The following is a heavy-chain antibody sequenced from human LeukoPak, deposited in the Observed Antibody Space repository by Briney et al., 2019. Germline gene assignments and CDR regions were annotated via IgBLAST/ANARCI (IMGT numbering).Heavy chain of an antibody. CDR2: IRYDGSNK. Sequence: PGGSLRLSCAASGFTFSSYGMHWVRQAPGKGLVWVAFIRYDGSNKYYGDSVKGRFTISRDNSKNTLYLQMNSLRAEDTAVYYCAKEADSSSWPYYYYYMDVWGKGTTVTISS. J-gene: IGHJ6*03. CDR3: AKEADSSSWPYYYYYMDV. V-gene: IGHV3-30*02. D-gene: IGHD6-13*01. CDR1: GFTFSSYG.